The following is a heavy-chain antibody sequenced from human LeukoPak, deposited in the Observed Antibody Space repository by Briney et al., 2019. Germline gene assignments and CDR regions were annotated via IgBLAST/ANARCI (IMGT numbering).Heavy chain of an antibody. CDR3: ARLDSSGFYYFDY. J-gene: IGHJ4*02. D-gene: IGHD6-19*01. Sequence: GGSLRLSCAASGFTFSSYSMNWVRQAPGKGLEWVSYISSSSSIIYYADSVKGRFTISRDNAKNSLYLQMNSLRAEDTAVYYCARLDSSGFYYFDYWGQGTLVTVSS. V-gene: IGHV3-48*04. CDR1: GFTFSSYS. CDR2: ISSSSSII.